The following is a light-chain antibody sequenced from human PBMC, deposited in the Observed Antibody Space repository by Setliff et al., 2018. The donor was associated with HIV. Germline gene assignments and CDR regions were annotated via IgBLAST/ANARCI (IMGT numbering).Light chain of an antibody. J-gene: IGLJ1*01. CDR2: DVN. Sequence: SALAQPASVSGSPGQSITVSCTGTNSDIGSYNFVSWYQQHPGKAPKLMIFDVNKRPSGVSDRFSGSKSGNTASLTISGLQAEDEADYYCCSYTTGLTYVFGTGTKVTVL. V-gene: IGLV2-14*03. CDR3: CSYTTGLTYV. CDR1: NSDIGSYNF.